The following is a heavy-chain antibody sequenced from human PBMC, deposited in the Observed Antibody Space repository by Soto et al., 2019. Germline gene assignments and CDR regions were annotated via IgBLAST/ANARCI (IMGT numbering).Heavy chain of an antibody. V-gene: IGHV5-51*01. Sequence: PGESLKISCKGSGYTFTNYWIAWVRQMSVKGLEWMGSIYPGDSDTRYSPSFRGQVTISADKSISTAYLQWSSLKASDSAMFYCARPSRGGTSPSYYLDYWGQGAVVTIAS. D-gene: IGHD6-6*01. CDR3: ARPSRGGTSPSYYLDY. J-gene: IGHJ4*02. CDR2: IYPGDSDT. CDR1: GYTFTNYW.